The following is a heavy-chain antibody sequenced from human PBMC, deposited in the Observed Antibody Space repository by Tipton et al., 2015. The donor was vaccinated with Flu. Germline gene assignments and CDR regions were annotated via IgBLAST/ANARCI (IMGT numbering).Heavy chain of an antibody. Sequence: TLSLTCNVSGGSLSGYYWSWIRQPAGKGLEWIGRIYTSGNTNYSPSLKSRVTMSVDTSKNQFSLKLSSMTAADTAVYYCARGPTVVSPVYAFDIWGQGRMVTVSS. V-gene: IGHV4-4*07. J-gene: IGHJ3*02. CDR2: IYTSGNT. CDR3: ARGPTVVSPVYAFDI. CDR1: GGSLSGYY. D-gene: IGHD4-23*01.